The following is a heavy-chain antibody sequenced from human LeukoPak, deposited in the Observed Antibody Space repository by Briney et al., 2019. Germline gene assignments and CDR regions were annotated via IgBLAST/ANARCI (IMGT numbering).Heavy chain of an antibody. CDR3: ARDRGGSYSAIDY. CDR2: ISSSSSYI. Sequence: GGSLRLSCAASGFTFSSYSMNWVRQAPGKGLEWVSSISSSSSYIYYADSVKGRFTISRDNAKNSLYLQMNSLRAEDTAVYYCARDRGGSYSAIDYWGQGTLVTVSP. CDR1: GFTFSSYS. D-gene: IGHD1-26*01. J-gene: IGHJ4*02. V-gene: IGHV3-21*01.